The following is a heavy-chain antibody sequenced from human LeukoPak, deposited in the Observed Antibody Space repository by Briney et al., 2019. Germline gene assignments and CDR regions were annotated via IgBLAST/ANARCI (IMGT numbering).Heavy chain of an antibody. D-gene: IGHD6-19*01. CDR1: GFTFSNAW. J-gene: IGHJ4*02. Sequence: GGSLRLSCVASGFTFSNAWMSWVRQAPGKGLEWVGRIKSKTDGGTTDYAAPVKGRFTISRDDSKNTLYLQMNSLKTEDTAVYYCTTDTQIAVAGTGSDYWGQGTLVTVSS. V-gene: IGHV3-15*01. CDR3: TTDTQIAVAGTGSDY. CDR2: IKSKTDGGTT.